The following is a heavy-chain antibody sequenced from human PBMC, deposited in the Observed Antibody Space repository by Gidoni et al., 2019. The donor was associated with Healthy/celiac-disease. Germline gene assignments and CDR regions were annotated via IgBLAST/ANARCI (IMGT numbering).Heavy chain of an antibody. CDR2: IYTRGST. CDR3: ARLVITTYYFDS. J-gene: IGHJ4*02. D-gene: IGHD3-16*01. Sequence: QVQLQESGPGLVKPSQTLTITCTVSGGSINNGNYYWRWIRPPAGTGLEWLGRIYTRGSTSSNPSLMRRVSMSVDTSKNQFSLKLSSVTAADTAVYYCARLVITTYYFDSWGQGTLVTVSS. CDR1: GGSINNGNYY. V-gene: IGHV4-61*02.